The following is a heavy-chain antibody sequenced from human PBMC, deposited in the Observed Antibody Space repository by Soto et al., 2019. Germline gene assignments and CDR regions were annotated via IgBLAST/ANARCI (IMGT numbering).Heavy chain of an antibody. J-gene: IGHJ6*03. CDR3: ARLPRIAGAGIVPYYYYYMDV. V-gene: IGHV4-31*03. CDR2: IYYSGST. CDR1: GGSISSGGYY. Sequence: SETLSLTCTVSGGSISSGGYYWSWIRQHPGKGLEWIGYIYYSGSTYYNPSLKSRVTISVDTSKNEFSLKLSSVTAADTALYYCARLPRIAGAGIVPYYYYYMDVWGKGTTVTISS. D-gene: IGHD6-19*01.